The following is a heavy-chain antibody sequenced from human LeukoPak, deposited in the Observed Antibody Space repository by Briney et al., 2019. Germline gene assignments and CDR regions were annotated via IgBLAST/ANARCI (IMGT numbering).Heavy chain of an antibody. CDR1: GDSFSSGDYY. CDR3: ARDRNYGDSTYDAFDI. Sequence: SETLSLTCTVSGDSFSSGDYYWSWIRQPPGKGLEWIGYNYYSGSTYYNPSLKSRVTISVDTSKNQSSLKVSSVTAADTAVYYCARDRNYGDSTYDAFDIWGQGTMVTVSS. D-gene: IGHD4-17*01. CDR2: NYYSGST. V-gene: IGHV4-30-4*01. J-gene: IGHJ3*02.